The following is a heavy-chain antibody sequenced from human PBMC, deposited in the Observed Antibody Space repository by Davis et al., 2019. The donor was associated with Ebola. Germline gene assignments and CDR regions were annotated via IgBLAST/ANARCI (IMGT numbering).Heavy chain of an antibody. CDR1: GGSISSSNW. CDR3: ARDRGLLDYYFDY. V-gene: IGHV4-4*02. CDR2: IYHSGST. J-gene: IGHJ4*02. D-gene: IGHD3-10*01. Sequence: MPSETLSLTCAVSGGSISSSNWWSWVRQPPGKGLEWIGEIYHSGSTNYNPSLKSRGTISVDKSKNQVSLKLSSVTAADTAVYYCARDRGLLDYYFDYWGQGTPVTVSS.